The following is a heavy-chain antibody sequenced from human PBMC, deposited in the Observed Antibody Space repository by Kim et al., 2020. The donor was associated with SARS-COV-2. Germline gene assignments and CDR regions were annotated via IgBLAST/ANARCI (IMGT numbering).Heavy chain of an antibody. V-gene: IGHV3-23*01. Sequence: GGSLRLSCAASGFTFSSYAMNWVRQAPGKGLEWVSAIGGSGDRTYYADSVKGRFTISRDNSKNTFYLQMNSLRDEDTAVYYCVPQGLDYWGQGTLVTVSS. CDR1: GFTFSSYA. CDR2: IGGSGDRT. CDR3: VPQGLDY. J-gene: IGHJ4*02.